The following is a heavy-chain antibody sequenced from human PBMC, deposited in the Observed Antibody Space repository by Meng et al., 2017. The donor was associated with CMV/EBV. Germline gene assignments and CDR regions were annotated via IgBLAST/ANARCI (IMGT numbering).Heavy chain of an antibody. CDR3: ARALVDTAMVTPTYDEDGRDG. J-gene: IGHJ6*03. CDR2: ISSSSSYI. Sequence: GESLKISCAASGFTFSSYSMNWVRQAPGKGLEWVPSISSSSSYIYYADSVKGRFTISRDNAKNSLYLQMNSLRAEDTAVYYCARALVDTAMVTPTYDEDGRDGGGKG. V-gene: IGHV3-21*01. D-gene: IGHD5-18*01. CDR1: GFTFSSYS.